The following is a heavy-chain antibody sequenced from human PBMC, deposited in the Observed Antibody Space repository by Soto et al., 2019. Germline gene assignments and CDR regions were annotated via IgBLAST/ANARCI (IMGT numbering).Heavy chain of an antibody. D-gene: IGHD6-13*01. CDR2: ISGSGGST. V-gene: IGHV3-23*01. CDR1: GFTFSSYA. CDR3: AKDHNSHVRLEEYFAY. J-gene: IGHJ4*02. Sequence: EVQLLESGGGLVQPGGSLRLSCAASGFTFSSYAMSWVRQAPGKGLEWVSAISGSGGSTYYADSVKGRFTISRDNSRNTRSLKMNSLRAEDTAVYSWAKDHNSHVRLEEYFAYWGRGTLVTVSS.